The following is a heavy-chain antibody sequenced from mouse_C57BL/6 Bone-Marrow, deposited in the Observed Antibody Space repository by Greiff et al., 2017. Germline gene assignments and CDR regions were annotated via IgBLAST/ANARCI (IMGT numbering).Heavy chain of an antibody. Sequence: QVQLQQPGAELVKPGASVKLSCKASGYTFTSYWMHWVKQRPGQGLEWIGMIHPNSGSTNYNEKFKSKATLTVDKSSSTAYMQLSSLTSEDSAVXYCASRLRQYYFDYWGQGTTLTVSS. CDR3: ASRLRQYYFDY. J-gene: IGHJ2*01. D-gene: IGHD3-2*02. V-gene: IGHV1-64*01. CDR2: IHPNSGST. CDR1: GYTFTSYW.